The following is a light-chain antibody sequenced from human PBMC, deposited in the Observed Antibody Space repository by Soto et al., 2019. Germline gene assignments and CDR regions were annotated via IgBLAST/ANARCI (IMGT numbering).Light chain of an antibody. CDR1: GNDVGGYNY. CDR3: SAYAGGRTYV. V-gene: IGLV2-8*01. CDR2: EVS. Sequence: QSVLTQPPSASGSPGQSVTISCTGTGNDVGGYNYVSWYRQYPGQAPKVLIYEVSKRPSGVPDRFSGSKSGNTASLTVSGLQTEDEADDYCSAYAGGRTYVFGIGTKLTVL. J-gene: IGLJ1*01.